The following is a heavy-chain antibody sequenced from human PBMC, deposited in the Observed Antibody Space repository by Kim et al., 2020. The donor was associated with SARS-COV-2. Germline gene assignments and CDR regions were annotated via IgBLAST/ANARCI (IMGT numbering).Heavy chain of an antibody. Sequence: AQKFQGRVTITADKSTSTAYMELSSLRSEDTAVYYCARGSITGTTTAFDIWGQGTMVTVSS. J-gene: IGHJ3*02. V-gene: IGHV1-69*04. D-gene: IGHD1-7*01. CDR3: ARGSITGTTTAFDI.